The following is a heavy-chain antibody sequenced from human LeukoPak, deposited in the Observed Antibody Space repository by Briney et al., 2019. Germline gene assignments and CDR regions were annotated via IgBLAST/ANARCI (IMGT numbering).Heavy chain of an antibody. CDR3: ARGDIVVAVAATNYGMDV. D-gene: IGHD2-15*01. CDR2: INPNSGGT. J-gene: IGHJ6*02. CDR1: GYTFTGYY. V-gene: IGHV1-2*02. Sequence: GASVKVSCKASGYTFTGYYMHWVRQAPGQGLEWMGWINPNSGGTNYAQKFQGRVTMTRDTSISTAYMELSRLRSDDTAVYYCARGDIVVAVAATNYGMDVWGQGTTVTVSS.